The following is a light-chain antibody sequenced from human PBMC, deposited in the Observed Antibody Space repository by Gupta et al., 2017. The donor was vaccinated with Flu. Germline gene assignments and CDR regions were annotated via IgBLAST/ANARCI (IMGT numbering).Light chain of an antibody. CDR3: QQYGSSPPNT. V-gene: IGKV3-20*01. CDR2: GAS. Sequence: EIVLTQSPVTLSLSPGERATLSCRASQSVSSSYLAWYQQKPSQAPRLLIYGASSRATGIPDRFSGSGYGTDFTLTISRREPEDFAVYYCQQYGSSPPNTFGGGTKVEIK. J-gene: IGKJ4*01. CDR1: QSVSSSY.